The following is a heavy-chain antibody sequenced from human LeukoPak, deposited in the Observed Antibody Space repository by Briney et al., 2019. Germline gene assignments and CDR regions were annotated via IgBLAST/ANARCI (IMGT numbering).Heavy chain of an antibody. J-gene: IGHJ5*02. CDR2: TSAYNGDT. CDR1: GYTFTSFG. CDR3: AKLGVIPAPDH. Sequence: ASVKVSCKTSGYTFTSFGVTWVRQAPGQGLEWMGWTSAYNGDTGSAEKFQDRVTLTTDTSTSTAYLELTTLTSDDTAVYYCAKLGVIPAPDHWGQGTLVTVSS. D-gene: IGHD2-2*01. V-gene: IGHV1-18*01.